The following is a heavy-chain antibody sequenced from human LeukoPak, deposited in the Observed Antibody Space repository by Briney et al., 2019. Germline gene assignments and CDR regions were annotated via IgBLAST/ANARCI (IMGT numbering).Heavy chain of an antibody. Sequence: GGSLRLSCAASGFTFSSYDMHWVRQATGKGLEWASAIGTAGDTYYPGSVKGRFTISRENAKNSLYIQMNSLRAGDTAVYYCARFSGRGYMDVWGKGTTVTISS. CDR2: IGTAGDT. V-gene: IGHV3-13*01. J-gene: IGHJ6*03. CDR1: GFTFSSYD. CDR3: ARFSGRGYMDV. D-gene: IGHD3-10*01.